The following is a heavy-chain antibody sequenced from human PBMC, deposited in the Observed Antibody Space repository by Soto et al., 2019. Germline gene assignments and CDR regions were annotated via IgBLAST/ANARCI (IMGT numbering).Heavy chain of an antibody. CDR1: RFNFTKFA. CDR2: ISCCGGST. J-gene: IGHJ1*01. Sequence: PGGSLRLSCEASRFNFTKFAMGWVRKSPGEGLEWVSGISCCGGSTFYADSVKGRFSLARDDSKNTLSLQLNSLRVEDTAHYYCAKADGEQWLIPHLDNWGQGTQVTVSS. CDR3: AKADGEQWLIPHLDN. V-gene: IGHV3-23*01. D-gene: IGHD6-19*01.